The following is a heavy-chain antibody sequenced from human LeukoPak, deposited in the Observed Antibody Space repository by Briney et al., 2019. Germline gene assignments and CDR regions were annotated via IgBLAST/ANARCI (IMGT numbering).Heavy chain of an antibody. D-gene: IGHD2-2*01. CDR1: CYTFTCYY. CDR3: ARDSPPDIVVVPAATNWFDP. Sequence: SVQVSCNASCYTFTCYYMHWVRQAPGQGLEWMGWLNPNSGGTNYAQKFQGRVTMTRDTSISTAYMELSRLRSDDTAVYYCARDSPPDIVVVPAATNWFDPWGQGTLVTVSS. CDR2: LNPNSGGT. V-gene: IGHV1-2*02. J-gene: IGHJ5*02.